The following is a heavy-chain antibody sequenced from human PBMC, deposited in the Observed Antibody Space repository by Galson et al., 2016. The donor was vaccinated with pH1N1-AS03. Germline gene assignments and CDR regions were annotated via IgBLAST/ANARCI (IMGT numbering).Heavy chain of an antibody. J-gene: IGHJ5*02. D-gene: IGHD3-9*01. CDR3: ARALSEQYYDILTGNDP. CDR1: GFIFSSYE. V-gene: IGHV3-48*03. CDR2: ISSSGNTI. Sequence: SLRLSCAASGFIFSSYETNWVRQAPGKGLEWVSYISSSGNTIYYADSVKGRFTISRDNAKNSLYLQMNSLRAEDTAVYYCARALSEQYYDILTGNDPWGQGTLVTVSS.